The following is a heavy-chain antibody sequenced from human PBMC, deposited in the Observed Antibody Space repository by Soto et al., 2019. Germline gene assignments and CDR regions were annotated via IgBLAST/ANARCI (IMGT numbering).Heavy chain of an antibody. CDR1: GGPFSSYA. Sequence: QVQLVQSGAEVKKPGSSVKVSCKASGGPFSSYAFSWVRQAPGQALEWMGGIIPIFGPSNYTQKFQGRVTITADESTNTVYMELISLRSEDTAVYFCAREGYGSGSQFVFVPWGQGTLVTVSS. V-gene: IGHV1-69*12. CDR3: AREGYGSGSQFVFVP. J-gene: IGHJ5*02. CDR2: IIPIFGPS. D-gene: IGHD3-10*01.